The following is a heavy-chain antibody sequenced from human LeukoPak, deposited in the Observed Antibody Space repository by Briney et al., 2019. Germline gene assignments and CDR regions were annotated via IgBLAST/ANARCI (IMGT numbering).Heavy chain of an antibody. CDR2: IWYGGSNK. Sequence: GGSLRLSCAASGFTFSSYGMHWVRQAPGKGLEWVAVIWYGGSNKYYADSVKGRFTISRDNSKNTLYLQMNTLRAEDTAVYYCARVRDCGGGSCFSYLDYWGQGTLVTVSS. J-gene: IGHJ4*02. D-gene: IGHD2-15*01. CDR1: GFTFSSYG. CDR3: ARVRDCGGGSCFSYLDY. V-gene: IGHV3-33*08.